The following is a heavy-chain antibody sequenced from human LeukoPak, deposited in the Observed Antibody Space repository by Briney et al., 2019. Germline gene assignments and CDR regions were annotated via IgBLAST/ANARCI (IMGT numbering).Heavy chain of an antibody. CDR1: GGTFSSYA. CDR3: ARKDYGDHQNDY. J-gene: IGHJ4*02. Sequence: ASVKVSCKASGGTFSSYAISWVRQAPGQGLEWMGGIIPIFGTANYAQKFQGRVTITADKSTSTAYMELSSLRSEDTAVYYCARKDYGDHQNDYWGQGTLVTVSS. CDR2: IIPIFGTA. D-gene: IGHD4-17*01. V-gene: IGHV1-69*06.